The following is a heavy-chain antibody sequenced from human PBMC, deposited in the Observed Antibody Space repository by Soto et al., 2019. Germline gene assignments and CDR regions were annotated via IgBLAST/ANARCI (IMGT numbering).Heavy chain of an antibody. D-gene: IGHD3-22*01. V-gene: IGHV3-53*01. Sequence: PGGSLRLSCAASGFTVSSNYMSWVRQAPGKGLEWVSVIYSGGSTYYADSVKGRFTISRDNSKNTLYLQVNSLRAEDTAVYYCARDAYYYDSSGYYLNYYYYYGMDVWGQGTTVTVSS. J-gene: IGHJ6*02. CDR3: ARDAYYYDSSGYYLNYYYYYGMDV. CDR2: IYSGGST. CDR1: GFTVSSNY.